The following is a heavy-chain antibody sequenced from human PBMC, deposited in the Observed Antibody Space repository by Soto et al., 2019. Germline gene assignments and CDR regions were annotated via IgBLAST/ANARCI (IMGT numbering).Heavy chain of an antibody. J-gene: IGHJ4*02. CDR1: GLTFSSYS. CDR2: INSDGSST. D-gene: IGHD3-22*01. Sequence: GGSLRLSCAASGLTFSSYSMNWVRQAPGKGLEWVSYINSDGSSTSYADSVKGRFTISRDNAKNTLYLQMNSLRAEDTAVYYCAIRASYYDSSGYFDYWGQGTLVTVSS. V-gene: IGHV3-74*01. CDR3: AIRASYYDSSGYFDY.